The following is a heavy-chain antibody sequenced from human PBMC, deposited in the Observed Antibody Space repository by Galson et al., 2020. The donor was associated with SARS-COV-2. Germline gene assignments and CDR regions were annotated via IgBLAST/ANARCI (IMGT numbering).Heavy chain of an antibody. CDR3: ARTYSGSYLNWFDP. D-gene: IGHD1-26*01. CDR1: GFTFSSYA. CDR2: ISYDGSNK. J-gene: IGHJ5*02. Sequence: QAGGSLRLSCAASGFTFSSYAMHWVRQAPGKGLEWVAVISYDGSNKYYADSVKGRFTISRDNSKNTLYLQMNSLRAEDTAVYYCARTYSGSYLNWFDPWGQGTLVTVSS. V-gene: IGHV3-30-3*01.